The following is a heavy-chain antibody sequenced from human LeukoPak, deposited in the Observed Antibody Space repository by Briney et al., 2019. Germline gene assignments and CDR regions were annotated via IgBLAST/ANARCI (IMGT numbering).Heavy chain of an antibody. CDR2: INPSGGSI. J-gene: IGHJ6*02. V-gene: IGHV1-46*01. D-gene: IGHD6-19*01. CDR1: GYTFTSYY. Sequence: GASVKVSCKASGYTFTSYYMHWVRQAPGQGLEWMGIINPSGGSIRYAQKFQGRVTMTRDTSTSTVYMELSSLRSEDTAVYYCARDRSMHGSGWTAGMDVWGQGTTVTVSS. CDR3: ARDRSMHGSGWTAGMDV.